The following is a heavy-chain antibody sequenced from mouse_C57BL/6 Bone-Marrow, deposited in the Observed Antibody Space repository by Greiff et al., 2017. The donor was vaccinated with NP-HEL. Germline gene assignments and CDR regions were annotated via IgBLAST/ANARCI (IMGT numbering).Heavy chain of an antibody. D-gene: IGHD4-1*01. CDR2: IDPENGDT. V-gene: IGHV14-4*01. CDR3: TTGELRCYFDY. J-gene: IGHJ2*01. CDR1: GFNIKDVY. Sequence: KQSGAELVRPGASVKLSCTASGFNIKDVYMHWVKQRPEQGLEWIGWIDPENGDTEYASKFQGKATITADTSSNTAYLQLSSLTSEDTAVYCCTTGELRCYFDYWGQGTTLTVSS.